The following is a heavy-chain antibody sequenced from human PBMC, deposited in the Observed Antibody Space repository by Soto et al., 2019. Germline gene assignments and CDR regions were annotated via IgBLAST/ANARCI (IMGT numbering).Heavy chain of an antibody. D-gene: IGHD6-19*01. V-gene: IGHV3-23*01. CDR3: ARDSSAWPNYFDS. Sequence: VGSLRLSCVASGFSISTHALTWVRQAPGKGLEWVSSFSGRSGDTYYAASVKGRFTISGDSSKNTVILQMNNLRADDTALYYCARDSSAWPNYFDSWGQGIQVTVSS. J-gene: IGHJ4*02. CDR2: FSGRSGDT. CDR1: GFSISTHA.